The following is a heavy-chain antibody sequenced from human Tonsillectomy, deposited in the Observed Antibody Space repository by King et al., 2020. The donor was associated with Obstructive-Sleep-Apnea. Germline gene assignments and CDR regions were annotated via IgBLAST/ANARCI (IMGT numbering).Heavy chain of an antibody. J-gene: IGHJ4*02. Sequence: ITLKESGPTLVKPTQTLTLTCTFSGFSLSNSGVGVGWVRQPPGKALEWLALIYWDDDKHYSPSLRSRLTTTKDTSKNQVVLTVTNMNPVDTATYYCAHSPIMIFGLFDFWGQGTLVTVSS. CDR3: AHSPIMIFGLFDF. D-gene: IGHD3/OR15-3a*01. V-gene: IGHV2-5*02. CDR1: GFSLSNSGVG. CDR2: IYWDDDK.